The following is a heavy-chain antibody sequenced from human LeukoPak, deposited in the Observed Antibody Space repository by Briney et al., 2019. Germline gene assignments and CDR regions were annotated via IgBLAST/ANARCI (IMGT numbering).Heavy chain of an antibody. D-gene: IGHD6-19*01. CDR3: ASGIAVAGPVDY. V-gene: IGHV4-34*01. CDR1: GGSFSGYY. J-gene: IGHJ4*02. Sequence: SETLSLTCAVYGGSFSGYYWSWIRQPPGKGLEWIGEINNSGTTNYNPSLKSRVTISVGTSKNQFSLKLSSVTAADTAVYYCASGIAVAGPVDYWGQGTLVTVSS. CDR2: INNSGTT.